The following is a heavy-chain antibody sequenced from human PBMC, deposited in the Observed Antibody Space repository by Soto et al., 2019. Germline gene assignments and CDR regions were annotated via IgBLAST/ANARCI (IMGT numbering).Heavy chain of an antibody. V-gene: IGHV3-30*02. CDR3: ATHSRIGTTHYGMDA. Sequence: PGGSLRLSCAASGFTFSSYGMHWVRQAPGKGLEWVAVIRYDGSNKYYADSVKGRFTISRDNSKNTLYLQMNSLRAEDTAVYYCATHSRIGTTHYGMDAWGQGTTATVSS. J-gene: IGHJ6*02. D-gene: IGHD1-7*01. CDR1: GFTFSSYG. CDR2: IRYDGSNK.